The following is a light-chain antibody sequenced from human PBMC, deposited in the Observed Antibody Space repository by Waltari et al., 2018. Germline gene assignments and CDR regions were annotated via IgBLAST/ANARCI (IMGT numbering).Light chain of an antibody. V-gene: IGKV1-5*03. Sequence: DIQMTQSPSTLSASLGDRVTISCRASQSVGTWLAWYQQKPGKAPKLLIYMASSLESGVPSRFSGSGSGTEFTLTISSLQPDDFATYSCQQYSSFSTFGQGTKLDI. J-gene: IGKJ2*01. CDR2: MAS. CDR1: QSVGTW. CDR3: QQYSSFST.